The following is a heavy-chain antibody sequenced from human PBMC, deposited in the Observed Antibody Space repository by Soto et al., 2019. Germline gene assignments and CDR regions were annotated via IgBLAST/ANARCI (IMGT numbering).Heavy chain of an antibody. CDR1: GGSISSSSYY. J-gene: IGHJ4*02. CDR2: IYYSGST. CDR3: ARSERGRVGY. V-gene: IGHV4-39*01. Sequence: QLQLQESGPGLVKPSETLSLTCTVSGGSISSSSYYWGWIRQPPGKGLEWIGSIYYSGSTYYNPSRKSRVTISVDTSEDLFSLKLSSVTGGGAAVYYCARSERGRVGYWGQGTLVTGSS. D-gene: IGHD1-26*01.